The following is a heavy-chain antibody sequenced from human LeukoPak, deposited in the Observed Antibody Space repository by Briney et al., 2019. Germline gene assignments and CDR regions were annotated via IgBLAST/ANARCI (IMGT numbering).Heavy chain of an antibody. CDR2: ISSSSSYI. CDR3: GILVGPTDLYFHY. Sequence: GGSLRLSCAASGFTFSSYSMNWVRQAPGKGLEWVSSISSSSSYIYYADSVKGRFTISRDNAKNSLYLQMNSLGAEDTAVYYCGILVGPTDLYFHYWGQGTLVTVSS. J-gene: IGHJ4*02. V-gene: IGHV3-21*01. D-gene: IGHD2-15*01. CDR1: GFTFSSYS.